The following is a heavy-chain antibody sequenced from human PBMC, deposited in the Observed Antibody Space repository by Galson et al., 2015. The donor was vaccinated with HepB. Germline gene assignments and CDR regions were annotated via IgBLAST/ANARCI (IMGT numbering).Heavy chain of an antibody. CDR2: ISTFDGRT. CDR1: GYTFTSYG. Sequence: SVKVSCKASGYTFTSYGINWVRQAPGQGLEWLGWISTFDGRTEYTPKLQDRVTMTKDPSTNTAYLELKSLTSDDTAVYYCARDWAVARGVSRYWGQGTLVTVSS. CDR3: ARDWAVARGVSRY. D-gene: IGHD3-10*01. V-gene: IGHV1-18*01. J-gene: IGHJ4*02.